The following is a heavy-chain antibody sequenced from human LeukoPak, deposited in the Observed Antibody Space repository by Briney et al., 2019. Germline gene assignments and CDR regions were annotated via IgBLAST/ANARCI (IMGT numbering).Heavy chain of an antibody. Sequence: SETLSLTCAVYGGSFSGYYWSWIRQPPGKGLEWIGEINDSGSTNYNPSLKSRVTISVDTSNNRVSLKVDSVTAADTAVYYCARRAGYDYGQIDHWGRGTLVTVSS. CDR1: GGSFSGYY. J-gene: IGHJ4*02. CDR2: INDSGST. CDR3: ARRAGYDYGQIDH. D-gene: IGHD5-18*01. V-gene: IGHV4-34*01.